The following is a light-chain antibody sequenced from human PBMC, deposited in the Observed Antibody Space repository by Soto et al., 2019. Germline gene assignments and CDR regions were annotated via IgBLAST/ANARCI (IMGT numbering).Light chain of an antibody. V-gene: IGKV1-27*01. CDR2: AAS. J-gene: IGKJ4*01. CDR1: QGISNY. Sequence: DIQMTQSPSSLSASVGARVTITCRASQGISNYLAWYQQIPGKVPKLLISAASTLQSGVPSRFSGSGAGTDFNLTISSLQPEDVATYYCQKYTNVPAFGGGTKVEI. CDR3: QKYTNVPA.